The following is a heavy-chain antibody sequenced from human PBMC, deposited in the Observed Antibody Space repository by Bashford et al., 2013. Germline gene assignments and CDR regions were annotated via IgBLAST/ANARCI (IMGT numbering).Heavy chain of an antibody. D-gene: IGHD4-17*01. CDR1: GYTFTGYY. CDR3: ARDLSSYGDYSDYMDV. Sequence: ASVKVSCKASGYTFTGYYMHWVRQAPGQGLEWMGWINPNSGGTNYAQKFQGWVTMTRDTSISTAYMELSRLRSDDTAVYYCARDLSSYGDYSDYMDVWGKGTTVTVSS. CDR2: INPNSGGT. J-gene: IGHJ6*03. V-gene: IGHV1-2*04.